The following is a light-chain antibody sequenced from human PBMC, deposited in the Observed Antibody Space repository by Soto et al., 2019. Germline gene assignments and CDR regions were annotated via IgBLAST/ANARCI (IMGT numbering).Light chain of an antibody. CDR1: QSVNSN. CDR3: QQHSNWPLT. Sequence: EIVLIQSPATLSLSPGERATLSCRASQSVNSNLAWYQQNPGQAPRLLIFDASNRATGIPARFSGSGSGTDFTLTISSLEPEDFAVYYCQQHSNWPLTFGGGTKVEIK. V-gene: IGKV3-11*01. CDR2: DAS. J-gene: IGKJ4*01.